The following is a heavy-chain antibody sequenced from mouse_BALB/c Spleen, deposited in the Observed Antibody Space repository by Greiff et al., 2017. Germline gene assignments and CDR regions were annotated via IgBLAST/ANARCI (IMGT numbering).Heavy chain of an antibody. Sequence: EVMLVESGGGLVQPGGSLKLSCAASGFTFSSYGMSWVRQTPDKRLELVATINSNGGSTYYPDSVKGRFTISRDNAKNTLYLQMSSLKSEDTAMYYCAREWSAMDYWGQGTSVTVSS. CDR1: GFTFSSYG. CDR2: INSNGGST. CDR3: AREWSAMDY. V-gene: IGHV5-6-3*01. J-gene: IGHJ4*01.